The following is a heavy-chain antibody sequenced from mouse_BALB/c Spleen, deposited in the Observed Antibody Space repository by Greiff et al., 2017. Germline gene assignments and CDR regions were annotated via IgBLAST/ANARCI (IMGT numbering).Heavy chain of an antibody. V-gene: IGHV1S29*02. Sequence: VQLKQSGPELVKPGASVKISCKASGYTFTDYNMHWVKQSHGKSLEWIGYIYPYNGGTGYNQKFKSKATLTVDNSSSTAYMELRSLTSEDSAVYYCARNGYSHYYAMDYWGQGTSVTVSS. CDR1: GYTFTDYN. CDR3: ARNGYSHYYAMDY. J-gene: IGHJ4*01. CDR2: IYPYNGGT. D-gene: IGHD2-3*01.